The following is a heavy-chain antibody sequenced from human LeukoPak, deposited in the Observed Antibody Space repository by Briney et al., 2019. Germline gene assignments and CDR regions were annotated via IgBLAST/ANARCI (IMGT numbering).Heavy chain of an antibody. J-gene: IGHJ5*02. D-gene: IGHD6-13*01. CDR2: IIPIFGTA. CDR3: ARAEYSSSWYWFDP. V-gene: IGHV1-69*05. CDR1: GGTFSSYA. Sequence: ASVKVSCKASGGTFSSYAISWVRQAPGQGLEWMGGIIPIFGTANYAQKLQGRVTMTTDTSTSTAYMELRSLRSDDTAVYYCARAEYSSSWYWFDPWGQGTLVTVSS.